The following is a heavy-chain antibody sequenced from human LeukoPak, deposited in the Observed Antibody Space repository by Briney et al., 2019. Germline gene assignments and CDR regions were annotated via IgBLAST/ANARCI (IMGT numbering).Heavy chain of an antibody. D-gene: IGHD1-14*01. J-gene: IGHJ6*02. V-gene: IGHV4-59*01. CDR2: VHYSGST. CDR1: GGSISGFY. Sequence: SETLSLTCTVSGGSISGFYWSWIRRPPGKGLEWIGYVHYSGSTTYNPSLKSRVTISLDTSENQFSLNLNSVTAADTAVYYCARRNKGPAHVWGQGTTVTVSS. CDR3: ARRNKGPAHV.